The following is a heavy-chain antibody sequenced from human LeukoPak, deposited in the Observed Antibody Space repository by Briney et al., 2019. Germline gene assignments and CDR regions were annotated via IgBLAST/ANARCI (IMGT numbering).Heavy chain of an antibody. CDR1: GFTFSNYA. Sequence: GGSLRLSCAASGFTFSNYAMSWVRQAPGKGLEWVSGINVSGGSTFYADSVRGRFTISRDNSKNTLYLQMNSLRAEDTALYYCARAYCSSNSCSSFDYWGQGTLVTVSS. V-gene: IGHV3-23*01. D-gene: IGHD2-2*01. CDR3: ARAYCSSNSCSSFDY. CDR2: INVSGGST. J-gene: IGHJ4*02.